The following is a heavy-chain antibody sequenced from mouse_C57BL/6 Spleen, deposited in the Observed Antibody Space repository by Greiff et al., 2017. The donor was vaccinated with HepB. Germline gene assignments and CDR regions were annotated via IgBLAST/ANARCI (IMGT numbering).Heavy chain of an antibody. CDR2: ISYDGSN. Sequence: EVQLVESGPGLVKPSQSLSLTCSVTGYSITSGYYWNWIRQFPGNKLEWMGYISYDGSNNYNPSLKNRISITRDTSKNQFFLKLNSVTTEDTATYYCAREVTTVAPYFDYWGQGTTLTVSS. CDR3: AREVTTVAPYFDY. J-gene: IGHJ2*01. V-gene: IGHV3-6*01. CDR1: GYSITSGYY. D-gene: IGHD1-1*01.